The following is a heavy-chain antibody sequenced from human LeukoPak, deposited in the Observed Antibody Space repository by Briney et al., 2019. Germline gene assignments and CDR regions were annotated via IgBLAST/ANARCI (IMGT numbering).Heavy chain of an antibody. D-gene: IGHD3-9*01. CDR2: ISGSGGST. V-gene: IGHV3-23*01. CDR1: GFTFSSYA. J-gene: IGHJ4*02. CDR3: ASSKVLRYFYWLLPPWHY. Sequence: GGSLRLSCAASGFTFSSYAMSWVRQAPGKGLEWVSAISGSGGSTYYADSVKGRFTISRDNSKNTLYLQMNSLRAEDTAVYYCASSKVLRYFYWLLPPWHYWGQGTLVTVSS.